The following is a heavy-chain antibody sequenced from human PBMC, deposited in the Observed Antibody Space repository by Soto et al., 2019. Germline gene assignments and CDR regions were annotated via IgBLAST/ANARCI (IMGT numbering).Heavy chain of an antibody. CDR3: ARDLDCSGGSCYSSSWFDP. CDR2: ISSSSSTI. Sequence: GGSLRLSCAASGFTFSSYSMNWVRQAPGKGLEWVSYISSSSSTIYYADSVKGRFTISRDNAKNSLYLQMNSLRAEDTAVYYCARDLDCSGGSCYSSSWFDPWGQGTLVTVSS. D-gene: IGHD2-15*01. J-gene: IGHJ5*02. CDR1: GFTFSSYS. V-gene: IGHV3-48*01.